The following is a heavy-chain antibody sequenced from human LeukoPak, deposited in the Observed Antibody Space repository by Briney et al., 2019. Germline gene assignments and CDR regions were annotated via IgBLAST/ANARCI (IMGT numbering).Heavy chain of an antibody. J-gene: IGHJ4*02. CDR1: GFTFSSYG. Sequence: GRSLRLSCAASGFTFSSYGMHWVRQAPGKGLEWVAVIWYDGSNKYYADSVKGRFTISRDNSKNTLYLQMNSLRAEDTAVYYCAREGSPYGFFDYWGQGTLVTASS. D-gene: IGHD3-10*01. V-gene: IGHV3-33*01. CDR2: IWYDGSNK. CDR3: AREGSPYGFFDY.